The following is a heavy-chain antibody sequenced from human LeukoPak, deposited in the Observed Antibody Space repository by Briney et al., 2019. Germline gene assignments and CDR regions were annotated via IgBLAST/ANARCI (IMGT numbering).Heavy chain of an antibody. V-gene: IGHV3-74*01. D-gene: IGHD1-7*01. CDR3: ARDNTWNYPDY. CDR1: GFTFSSYW. Sequence: GGSLRLSCAASGFTFSSYWMHWVRQAPGKGLVWVSRISSDGSSTRYADSVKGRFTISRDNAKNTLFLQMNSLRAEDTAVYYCARDNTWNYPDYWGQGTLVTVSS. CDR2: ISSDGSST. J-gene: IGHJ4*02.